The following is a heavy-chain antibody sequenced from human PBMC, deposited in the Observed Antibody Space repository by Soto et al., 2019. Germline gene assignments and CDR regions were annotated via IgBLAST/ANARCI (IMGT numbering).Heavy chain of an antibody. CDR1: GASVTSDDYY. CDR3: ARDPIFYYASSGYGGSYFDY. J-gene: IGHJ4*02. V-gene: IGHV4-30-4*01. D-gene: IGHD3-22*01. CDR2: IYHSGST. Sequence: SETLSLTCAVSGASVTSDDYYWSWIRQPPGKGLEWIGYIYHSGSTYYNPSLKSRVSISIDTSQNQFSLKLTSLTAADTAVYDCARDPIFYYASSGYGGSYFDYWGQGSRVTVPS.